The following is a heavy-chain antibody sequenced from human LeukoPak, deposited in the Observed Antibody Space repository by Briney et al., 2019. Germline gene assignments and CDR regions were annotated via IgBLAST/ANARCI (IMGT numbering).Heavy chain of an antibody. CDR2: IIPVLNIT. Sequence: SVKVSCKTSGGTFSSSAITWVRQAPGQGLEWMGRIIPVLNITTYAQKFQGSVTITADTSTSTVYMELSSLRSEETAVYYCARDQGLTAPPPYGLDVWGHGTTVFVSS. J-gene: IGHJ6*02. CDR3: ARDQGLTAPPPYGLDV. D-gene: IGHD5-18*01. V-gene: IGHV1-69*04. CDR1: GGTFSSSA.